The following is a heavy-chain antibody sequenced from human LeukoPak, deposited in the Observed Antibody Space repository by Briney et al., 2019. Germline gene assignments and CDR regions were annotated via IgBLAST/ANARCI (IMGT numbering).Heavy chain of an antibody. J-gene: IGHJ4*02. CDR3: ARSRLWQYYFDY. Sequence: SVKVSCKASGGTFSSYAISWVRQAPGQGLEWMGGIIPIFGTANYAQKFQGRVTITADESTSTAYMELSSLRSEDTAVYYCARSRLWQYYFDYWGQGTLVTVSS. V-gene: IGHV1-69*13. CDR2: IIPIFGTA. CDR1: GGTFSSYA. D-gene: IGHD4/OR15-4a*01.